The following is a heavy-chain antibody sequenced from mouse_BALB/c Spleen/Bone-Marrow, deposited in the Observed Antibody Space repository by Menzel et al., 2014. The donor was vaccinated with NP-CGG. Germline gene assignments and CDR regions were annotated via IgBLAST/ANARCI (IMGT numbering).Heavy chain of an antibody. CDR3: ASYRYAWYFDV. CDR2: IDPANGNT. D-gene: IGHD2-14*01. CDR1: GFNIKDTY. Sequence: VQLQQSGAELVEPGASVKLSCTASGFNIKDTYMHWVKQRPEQGLEWIGRIDPANGNTKYDPKFQGKAAITADTSSNTAYLRLSSLTSEDTAVYYCASYRYAWYFDVWGAGTTVTVSS. J-gene: IGHJ1*01. V-gene: IGHV14-3*02.